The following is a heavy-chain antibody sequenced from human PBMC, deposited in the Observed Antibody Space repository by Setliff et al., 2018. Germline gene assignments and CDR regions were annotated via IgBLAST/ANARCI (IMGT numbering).Heavy chain of an antibody. J-gene: IGHJ3*02. CDR2: INPNSGGT. Sequence: ASVKVSCKASGYTFTGYYMHWVRQAPGQGLEWMGWINPNSGGTNYAQKFQGWVTMTRXXXISXXXXXXXXXXXXXXXVYXXAXXPAGTYAXDIWGQGTMVTVSS. CDR3: AXXPAGTYAXDI. V-gene: IGHV1-2*04. D-gene: IGHD1-7*01. CDR1: GYTFTGYY.